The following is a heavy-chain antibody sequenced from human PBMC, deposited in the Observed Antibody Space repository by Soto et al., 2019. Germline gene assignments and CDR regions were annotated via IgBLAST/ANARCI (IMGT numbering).Heavy chain of an antibody. Sequence: GGYLMLSCCGSGYHFGGCWFGRVRQMPGNGLERMGIFFPGESDTRYSPSFHGQVTISPDKSISTVYLQWRSLKDSDSAIYFCSKGGINGTLLQYWGQGTKVTVSS. CDR3: SKGGINGTLLQY. CDR2: FFPGESDT. CDR1: GYHFGGCW. V-gene: IGHV5-51*01. J-gene: IGHJ4*01. D-gene: IGHD1-1*01.